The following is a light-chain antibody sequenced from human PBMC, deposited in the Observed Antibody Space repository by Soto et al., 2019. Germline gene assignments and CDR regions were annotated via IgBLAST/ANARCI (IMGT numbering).Light chain of an antibody. J-gene: IGLJ1*01. Sequence: SALAQPPPLSGSPGQPITVSCTGTSSDVGNYNFVSWYQQHPGKAPKLMIYEVSKRPSGVSNRFSGSKSGNTASLTISGLQAEDEADYYCCSYAGSNIPLIFGTGTKVTVL. CDR3: CSYAGSNIPLI. CDR1: SSDVGNYNF. CDR2: EVS. V-gene: IGLV2-23*02.